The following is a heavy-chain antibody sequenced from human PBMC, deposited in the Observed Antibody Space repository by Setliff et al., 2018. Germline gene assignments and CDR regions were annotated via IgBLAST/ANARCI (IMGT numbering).Heavy chain of an antibody. V-gene: IGHV4-39*01. D-gene: IGHD3-3*01. CDR2: IYHRGST. Sequence: PSETLSLTCTVPGGSISSSNYYWGWIRQPPGKGLEWIGSIYHRGSTYYNPSLKSRVTISVDTSNNHFSLKLSSVTAADTAVYYCARHFRSSKVQFLEYLTDYYFDSWGQGTLVTVSS. J-gene: IGHJ4*02. CDR1: GGSISSSNYY. CDR3: ARHFRSSKVQFLEYLTDYYFDS.